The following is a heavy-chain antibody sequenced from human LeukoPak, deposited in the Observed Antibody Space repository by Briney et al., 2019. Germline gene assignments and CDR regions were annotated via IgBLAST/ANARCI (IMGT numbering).Heavy chain of an antibody. CDR2: ISGGTT. Sequence: GGSLRLSCTASGFTFGDYLMSWFRQAPGKGLEWIGFISGGTTEYAASVKGRFTISRDDSTSIAYLQMNSLTTGDTAVYYCSRGSGWLPVYWGQGTLVTVSS. CDR1: GFTFGDYL. V-gene: IGHV3-49*03. CDR3: SRGSGWLPVY. J-gene: IGHJ4*02. D-gene: IGHD6-19*01.